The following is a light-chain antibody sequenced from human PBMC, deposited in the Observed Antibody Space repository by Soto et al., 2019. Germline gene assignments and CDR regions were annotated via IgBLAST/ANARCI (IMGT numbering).Light chain of an antibody. CDR2: DVS. V-gene: IGLV2-14*01. CDR1: SSDVGGYKY. J-gene: IGLJ1*01. CDR3: SSYTSSPTLV. Sequence: QSALTQPASVSGSPGQSITISCTGTSSDVGGYKYVSWYQQHPGKAPKLMIYDVSNRPSGVSNRFSASKSGNTASLTISGLQAEDEADYYCSSYTSSPTLVFGSGTKLTVL.